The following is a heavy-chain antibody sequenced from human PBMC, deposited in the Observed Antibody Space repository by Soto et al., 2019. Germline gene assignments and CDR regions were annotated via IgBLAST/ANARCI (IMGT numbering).Heavy chain of an antibody. J-gene: IGHJ6*03. CDR1: GFTFSSYS. Sequence: GGSLRLSCAASGFTFSSYSMNWVRQAPGKGLEWVSSISSSSSYIYYADSVKGRFTISRDNAKNSLYLQMNSLRAEDTDVYYCERTTYYDFWSGYSNYYMDVWGQGTTVTVSS. V-gene: IGHV3-21*01. CDR3: ERTTYYDFWSGYSNYYMDV. CDR2: ISSSSSYI. D-gene: IGHD3-3*01.